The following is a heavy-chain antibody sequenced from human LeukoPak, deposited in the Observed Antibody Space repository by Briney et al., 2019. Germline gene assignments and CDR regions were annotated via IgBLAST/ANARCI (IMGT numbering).Heavy chain of an antibody. J-gene: IGHJ3*02. V-gene: IGHV5-51*01. CDR2: IYPGDSDT. CDR3: ARQRIGELLHDAFDI. D-gene: IGHD3-10*01. CDR1: GYTFTNRW. Sequence: GESLKISCKGAGYTFTNRWIAWVRQMPGEGLEWMGIIYPGDSDTRYSPSFRGRVTISADKSINTAYLQWTGLKASDTAMYYCARQRIGELLHDAFDIWGQGTVVTVAS.